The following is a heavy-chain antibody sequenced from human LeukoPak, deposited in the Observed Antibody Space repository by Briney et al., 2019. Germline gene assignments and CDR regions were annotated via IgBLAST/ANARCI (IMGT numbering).Heavy chain of an antibody. J-gene: IGHJ3*02. CDR3: ARDRDGSGSYYSAFDI. V-gene: IGHV4-61*02. D-gene: IGHD3-10*01. CDR2: IYTSGST. Sequence: SETLSLTCTVSGGSISSGNYYWSWIRQPAGKGLEWIGRIYTSGSTNYNPTLRSRVAISADTSKNQVSLKLSSVTAADTAVYYCARDRDGSGSYYSAFDIWGQGTMVTVSS. CDR1: GGSISSGNYY.